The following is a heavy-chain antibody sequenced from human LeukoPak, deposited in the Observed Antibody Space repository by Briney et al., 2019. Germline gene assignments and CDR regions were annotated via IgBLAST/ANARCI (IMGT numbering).Heavy chain of an antibody. CDR3: ANRYGSGSYYNPYSFDY. V-gene: IGHV3-30*02. CDR1: GFTFSSYG. J-gene: IGHJ4*02. D-gene: IGHD3-10*01. Sequence: GGFLRLSCAASGFTFSSYGMHWVRQAPGKGLEWVAFIRYDGSNKYYADSVRGRFTISRDNSKNTLYLQMSSLRADDTAVYYCANRYGSGSYYNPYSFDYWGQGTLVTVSS. CDR2: IRYDGSNK.